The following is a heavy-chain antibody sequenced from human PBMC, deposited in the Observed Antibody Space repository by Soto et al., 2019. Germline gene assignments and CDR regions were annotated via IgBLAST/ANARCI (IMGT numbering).Heavy chain of an antibody. CDR1: GGTFSSYT. CDR3: AREVRVVRYFDWVYYFDY. V-gene: IGHV1-69*08. CDR2: IIPILGIA. J-gene: IGHJ4*02. Sequence: QVQLVQSGAEVKKTGSSVKVSCKASGGTFSSYTISWVRQAPGQGLEWMGRIIPILGIANYAQKFQGRVTSTADKSTSTAYMELSSLRSEDTAVYYCAREVRVVRYFDWVYYFDYWGQGTLVTVSS. D-gene: IGHD3-9*01.